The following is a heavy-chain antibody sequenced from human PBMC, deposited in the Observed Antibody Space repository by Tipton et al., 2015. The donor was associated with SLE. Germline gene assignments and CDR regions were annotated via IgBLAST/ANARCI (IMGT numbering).Heavy chain of an antibody. D-gene: IGHD5-18*01. V-gene: IGHV3-30-3*01. CDR1: GFTFSSYA. J-gene: IGHJ3*02. CDR2: ISYDGSNK. CDR3: AREQLWSPLDAFDI. Sequence: RLSCAASGFTFSSYAMHWVRQAPGKGLEWVAVISYDGSNKYYADSVKGRFTISRDNSKNTLYLQMNSLRAEDTAVYYCAREQLWSPLDAFDIWGQGTMVTVSS.